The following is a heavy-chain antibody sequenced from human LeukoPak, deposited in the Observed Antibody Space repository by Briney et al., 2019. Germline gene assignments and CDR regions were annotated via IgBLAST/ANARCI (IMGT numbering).Heavy chain of an antibody. CDR1: GFTFSNYW. V-gene: IGHV3-74*01. CDR3: AREILAPGKTHDY. J-gene: IGHJ4*02. Sequence: GGSLRLSCAASGFTFSNYWMHWVRQVPGKGLVWASRINDDGSATFYADPVKGRFTISRDNAKNTLFLQINSLRAEDTAVYYCAREILAPGKTHDYWGQGTLVTVSS. CDR2: INDDGSAT.